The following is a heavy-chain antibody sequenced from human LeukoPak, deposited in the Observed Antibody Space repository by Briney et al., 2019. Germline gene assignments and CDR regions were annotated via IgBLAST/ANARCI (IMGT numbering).Heavy chain of an antibody. CDR3: ARSSSITMVRGVISHYFDY. D-gene: IGHD3-10*01. CDR1: GFTFSSYS. CDR2: ISSSSSYI. J-gene: IGHJ4*02. V-gene: IGHV3-21*01. Sequence: GGSLRLSCAASGFTFSSYSMNWVRQAPGKGREWVSSISSSSSYIYYADSVKGRFTISRDNAKNSLYLQMNSLRAEDTAVYYCARSSSITMVRGVISHYFDYWGQGTLVTVSS.